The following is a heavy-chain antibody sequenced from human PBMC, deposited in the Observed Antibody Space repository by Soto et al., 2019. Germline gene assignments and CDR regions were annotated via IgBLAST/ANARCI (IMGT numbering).Heavy chain of an antibody. J-gene: IGHJ3*02. CDR3: ARARGSGSYDALDI. CDR1: GFTFSSHG. V-gene: IGHV3-33*01. Sequence: QVQLVESGGGVVQPGRSLKLSCAASGFTFSSHGMHWVRQTPGKGLEWVAVMWCDGSNKDYADSVKGRFTISRDNSKNTLYLQMNSLRAEDTAVYHCARARGSGSYDALDIWGQGTMVTVSS. D-gene: IGHD1-26*01. CDR2: MWCDGSNK.